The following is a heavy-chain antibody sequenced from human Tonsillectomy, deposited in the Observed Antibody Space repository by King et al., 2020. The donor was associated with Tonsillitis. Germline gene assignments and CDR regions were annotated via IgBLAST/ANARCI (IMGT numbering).Heavy chain of an antibody. CDR3: AKDRAGHCGGDCSNMDAFDI. D-gene: IGHD2-21*01. CDR2: ISGGGGYT. V-gene: IGHV3-23*01. J-gene: IGHJ3*02. CDR1: GFSSNYA. Sequence: QLQESGGGLVQPGGSLRLSCAVSGFSSNYALSWVRQAPGKGLAWVSGISGGGGYTYYADSVKGRFTTSRDNSKNTLYLPMNSLIAEDMATYYCAKDRAGHCGGDCSNMDAFDIWGQGTMVTVSS.